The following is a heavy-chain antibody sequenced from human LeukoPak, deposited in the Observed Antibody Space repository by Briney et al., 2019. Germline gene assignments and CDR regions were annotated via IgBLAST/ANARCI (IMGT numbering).Heavy chain of an antibody. D-gene: IGHD6-19*01. CDR3: ATSSEPLRDVFDI. V-gene: IGHV5-51*01. J-gene: IGHJ3*02. CDR2: IYPGDSDT. Sequence: GESLKISCKGSGYSFTSYWIGWVRQMPGKGLEWMGIIYPGDSDTRYSPSFQGQVTISADKSISTAYLQWSSLKASDTAMYYCATSSEPLRDVFDIWGQGTMVTVSS. CDR1: GYSFTSYW.